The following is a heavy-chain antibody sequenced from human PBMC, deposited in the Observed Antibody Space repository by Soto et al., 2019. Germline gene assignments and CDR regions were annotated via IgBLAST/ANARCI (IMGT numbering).Heavy chain of an antibody. CDR2: ISSSSSYI. CDR1: GFTFSSYS. J-gene: IGHJ6*03. Sequence: PGGSLRLSCAASGFTFSSYSMNWVRQAPGKGLEWVSSISSSSSYIYYADSVKGRFTISRDNAKNSLYLQMNSLRAEDTAVYYCARGGVILTGYRGPDYYYMDVWGKGTTVTVSS. CDR3: ARGGVILTGYRGPDYYYMDV. D-gene: IGHD3-9*01. V-gene: IGHV3-21*01.